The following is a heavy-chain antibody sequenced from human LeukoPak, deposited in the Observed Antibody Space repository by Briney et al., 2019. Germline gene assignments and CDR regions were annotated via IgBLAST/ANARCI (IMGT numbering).Heavy chain of an antibody. V-gene: IGHV1-69*13. Sequence: GASVKVSCXASGGTFSSYAISWVRLAPGQGLEWMGGIIPIFGTANYAQKFQGRVTITADESTSTAYMELSSLRSDDTAVYYCARGDRALNWGQGTLVTVSS. CDR3: ARGDRALN. CDR1: GGTFSSYA. CDR2: IIPIFGTA. D-gene: IGHD3-22*01. J-gene: IGHJ4*02.